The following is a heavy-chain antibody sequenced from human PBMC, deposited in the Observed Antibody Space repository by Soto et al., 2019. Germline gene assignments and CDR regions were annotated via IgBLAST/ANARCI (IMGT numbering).Heavy chain of an antibody. J-gene: IGHJ6*03. CDR3: ARKGYGSGSYWWRYYYYSLGV. Sequence: QVQLQQWGAGLLKPSETLSLTCAVSGGSFSGYYWSWIRQPPGKGLEWIGEINHSGSTNYNPSLKSRVTIEVHTYKNHHSLRLRSVTDADTAVYPCARKGYGSGSYWWRYYYYSLGVWGKGTTVTVSS. CDR2: INHSGST. V-gene: IGHV4-34*01. CDR1: GGSFSGYY. D-gene: IGHD3-10*01.